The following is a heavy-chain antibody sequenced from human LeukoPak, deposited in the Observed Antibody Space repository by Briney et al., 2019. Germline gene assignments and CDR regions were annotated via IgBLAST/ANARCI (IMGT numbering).Heavy chain of an antibody. D-gene: IGHD1-14*01. CDR2: IIPIFGTA. Sequence: SVKVSCKASGGTFSSYAISWVRQAPGQGLEWMGGIIPIFGTANYAQKFQGRVTITADESTSTAYMELSSLRSEDTAVYYCAGTGFKAFNSLDYWGQGTLVTVSS. V-gene: IGHV1-69*13. J-gene: IGHJ4*02. CDR3: AGTGFKAFNSLDY. CDR1: GGTFSSYA.